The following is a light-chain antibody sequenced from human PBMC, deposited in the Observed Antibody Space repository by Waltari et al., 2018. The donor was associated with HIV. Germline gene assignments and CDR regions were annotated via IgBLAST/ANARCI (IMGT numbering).Light chain of an antibody. CDR2: GAS. CDR3: QQYNNWPLS. CDR1: QSFSSD. J-gene: IGKJ2*01. Sequence: EIVMTQSPATLSVSPGERATLSCRASQSFSSDLAWYQLKPGQAPRLLIYGASTRAAGIPARFSGSGSGTEFTLTISSLQSEDFAVYYCQQYNNWPLSFGQGTKLEIK. V-gene: IGKV3-15*01.